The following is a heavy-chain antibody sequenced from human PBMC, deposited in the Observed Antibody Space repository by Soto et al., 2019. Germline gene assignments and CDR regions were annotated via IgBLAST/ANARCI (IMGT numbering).Heavy chain of an antibody. CDR1: GGSFSGYY. V-gene: IGHV4-34*01. CDR2: INHSGST. Sequence: SQTLSLTCAVYGGSFSGYYWSWIRQPPGKGLEWIGEINHSGSTNYNPSLKSRVTISVDTSKNQFSLKLSSVTAADTAVYYCARARVRKVPFWSGYYYYYMDVWGKGTTVTVSS. CDR3: ARARVRKVPFWSGYYYYYMDV. D-gene: IGHD3-3*01. J-gene: IGHJ6*03.